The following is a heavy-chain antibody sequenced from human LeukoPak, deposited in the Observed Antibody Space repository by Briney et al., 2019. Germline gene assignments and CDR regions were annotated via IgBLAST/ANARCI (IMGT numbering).Heavy chain of an antibody. CDR1: GYTFTSYG. CDR2: ISAYNGNT. V-gene: IGHV1-18*01. CDR3: ARDIPQWVAGPHNWFDP. D-gene: IGHD6-19*01. J-gene: IGHJ5*02. Sequence: ASVKVSCKASGYTFTSYGISWVRQAPGQGLEWMGWISAYNGNTNYAQKLQGRVTMTTDTSTSTAYMELRSLRSDDTAEHYCARDIPQWVAGPHNWFDPWGQGTLVTVSS.